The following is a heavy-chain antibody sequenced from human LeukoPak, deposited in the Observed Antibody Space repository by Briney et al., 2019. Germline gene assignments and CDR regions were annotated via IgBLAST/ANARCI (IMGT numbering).Heavy chain of an antibody. V-gene: IGHV4-39*07. J-gene: IGHJ3*02. CDR3: ARDQAFHSAFDI. Sequence: SETLSLTCTVSGGSVSSGSYYWGWIRQPPGKGLEWIGSIYYSGSTYYNPSLKSRVTISVDTSKNQFSLKLSSVTAADTAVYYCARDQAFHSAFDIWGQGTMVTVSS. D-gene: IGHD3-3*02. CDR2: IYYSGST. CDR1: GGSVSSGSYY.